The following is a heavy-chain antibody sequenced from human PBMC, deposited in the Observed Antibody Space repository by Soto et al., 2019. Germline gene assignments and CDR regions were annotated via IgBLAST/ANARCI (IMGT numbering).Heavy chain of an antibody. D-gene: IGHD2-15*01. Sequence: EVQLVESVGGFIQPGGSLRLSCAASGLPISNAWMNWVRQAPGKGLEWVGRIKTKSEGGPTDYAAAVKGRFTVSRDDSKNTLYLQMNSLKTEDTAVYYCTTGSVEGVWGQGTTVTVSS. CDR2: IKTKSEGGPT. J-gene: IGHJ6*02. V-gene: IGHV3-15*07. CDR3: TTGSVEGV. CDR1: GLPISNAW.